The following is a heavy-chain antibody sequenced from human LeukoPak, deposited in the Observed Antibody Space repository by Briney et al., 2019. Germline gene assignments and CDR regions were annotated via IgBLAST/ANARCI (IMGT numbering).Heavy chain of an antibody. Sequence: PGRSLRLSCADSGFTFSRYAMHWVRQAPGKGLEWVAVISYDGSNKFYADSVKGRLAISRDNSKNTLYPQMNSLRTEDTAVYYCAKASNNHGLGGTVEYWGQGTLVTVSS. J-gene: IGHJ4*02. V-gene: IGHV3-30*18. D-gene: IGHD1-14*01. CDR2: ISYDGSNK. CDR3: AKASNNHGLGGTVEY. CDR1: GFTFSRYA.